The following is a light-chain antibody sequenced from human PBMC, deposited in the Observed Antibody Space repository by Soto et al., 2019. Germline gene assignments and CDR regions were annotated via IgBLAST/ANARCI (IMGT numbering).Light chain of an antibody. V-gene: IGKV3-15*01. J-gene: IGKJ1*01. CDR2: GAT. CDR1: QSISRN. Sequence: IVMTQSPATLSVSPGGSATLSCRASQSISRNLAWYQQKPGQAPRLLIYGATTRATGVPARFSGTGAGTEFTLTISSLQSEDFAVYYCQNNNNWPPATFGQGTKVEIK. CDR3: QNNNNWPPAT.